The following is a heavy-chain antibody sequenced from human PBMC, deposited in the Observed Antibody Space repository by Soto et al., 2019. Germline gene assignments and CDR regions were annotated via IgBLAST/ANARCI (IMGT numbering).Heavy chain of an antibody. V-gene: IGHV3-23*01. Sequence: GGSLRLSCAASGFTFSHYAMSWVRQAPGEGLEWVSGISGRGDNKYYADSVKGRFTISRDNSKDTLYLQMNSLRAEDTAVYYCAKRGSETFYYYYYYMDVWGKGTTVTVSS. CDR2: ISGRGDNK. CDR3: AKRGSETFYYYYYYMDV. CDR1: GFTFSHYA. D-gene: IGHD3-10*01. J-gene: IGHJ6*03.